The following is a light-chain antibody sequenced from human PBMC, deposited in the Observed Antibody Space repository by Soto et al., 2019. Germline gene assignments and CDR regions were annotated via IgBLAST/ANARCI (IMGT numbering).Light chain of an antibody. V-gene: IGLV2-14*01. Sequence: QSALTQPASVSGSPGQSITISCTGTSRDVGGYNYVSWYQQRPGKAPKLMIYNVNNRPSGVSDRFSGSKSGNTASLTISGLQAEDEADYYCNSYSNSTTLYVFGTGTKVTV. CDR2: NVN. CDR1: SRDVGGYNY. CDR3: NSYSNSTTLYV. J-gene: IGLJ1*01.